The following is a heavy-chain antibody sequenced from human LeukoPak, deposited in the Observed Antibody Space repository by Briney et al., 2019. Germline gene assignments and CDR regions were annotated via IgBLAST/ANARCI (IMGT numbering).Heavy chain of an antibody. Sequence: ASVKVSCKASGYTFTGYYIHWVRQAPGQGLEWMGWINPNSGGTKYAQSFQGRVTMTRDTSISTAYMELSRLRSDDTAVYYCARLFSASRTATPVYWYFDLWGRGTLVAVSS. CDR2: INPNSGGT. D-gene: IGHD5-18*01. CDR3: ARLFSASRTATPVYWYFDL. J-gene: IGHJ2*01. CDR1: GYTFTGYY. V-gene: IGHV1-2*02.